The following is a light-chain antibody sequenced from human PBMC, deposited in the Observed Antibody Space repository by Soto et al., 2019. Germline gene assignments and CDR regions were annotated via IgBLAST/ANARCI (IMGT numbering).Light chain of an antibody. CDR3: SAYTASSTLV. CDR1: MRDVGAYNL. CDR2: EVR. Sequence: QSALTQPASVSGYAGQSITISCSGTMRDVGAYNLVSWYQQHPGTAPKLIIYEVRNRPSGISSRFSGSRSGNTASLTISGRQSEDEGDYYCSAYTASSTLVFGGGTQLTVL. V-gene: IGLV2-14*01. J-gene: IGLJ3*02.